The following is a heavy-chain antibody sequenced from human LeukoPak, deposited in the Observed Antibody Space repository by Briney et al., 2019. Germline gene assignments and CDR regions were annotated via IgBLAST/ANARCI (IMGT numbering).Heavy chain of an antibody. J-gene: IGHJ4*02. V-gene: IGHV3-53*01. CDR2: LYSDGNT. D-gene: IGHD1-14*01. CDR3: ARGVEPLAANTLAY. CDR1: GFTVITND. Sequence: GGSLRLSCAASGFTVITNDMTWVRSAPGKGLEWVSVLYSDGNTKYADSVQGRFTISRDNSKNTLYLEMNSLSPDDTAVYYCARGVEPLAANTLAYWGQGTLVTVSS.